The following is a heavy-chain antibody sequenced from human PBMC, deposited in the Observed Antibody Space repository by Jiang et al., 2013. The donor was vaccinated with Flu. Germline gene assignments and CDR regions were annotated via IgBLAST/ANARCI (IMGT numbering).Heavy chain of an antibody. CDR3: ARHYGDYEHVDY. V-gene: IGHV4-59*01. D-gene: IGHD4-17*01. Sequence: KPSETLSLTCTVSGGSISSYYWSWIRQPPGKGLEWIGYIYYSGSTNYNPSLKSRVTISVDTSKNQFSLKLSSVTAADTAVYYCARHYGDYEHVDYWGQGTLVTVSS. CDR1: GGSISSYY. CDR2: IYYSGST. J-gene: IGHJ4*02.